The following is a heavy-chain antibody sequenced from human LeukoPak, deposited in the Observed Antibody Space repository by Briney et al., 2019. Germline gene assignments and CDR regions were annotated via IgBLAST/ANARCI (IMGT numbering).Heavy chain of an antibody. CDR2: ISYDGSNK. CDR3: AKDQSRWRGGDAFDI. D-gene: IGHD4-23*01. CDR1: GFTFSSYG. V-gene: IGHV3-30*18. Sequence: GRSLRLSCAASGFTFSSYGMHWVRQAPGKGLVWVAVISYDGSNKYYADSVKGRFTISRDNSKNTLYLQMNSLRAEDTAVYYCAKDQSRWRGGDAFDIWGQGTMVTVSS. J-gene: IGHJ3*02.